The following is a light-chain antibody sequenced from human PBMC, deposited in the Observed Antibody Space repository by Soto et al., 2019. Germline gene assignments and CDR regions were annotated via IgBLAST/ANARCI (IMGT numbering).Light chain of an antibody. CDR2: SAS. Sequence: ETVLTQSPCTLSLSPGGRATLSCRTSQSVSSSYLAWYQQKPGQAPRLLIHSASSRATGIPDRFSGSGSGTDFTLTISRLEHDDFAVYYCQQYSSSPLTFGGGTKVDI. J-gene: IGKJ4*01. CDR1: QSVSSSY. V-gene: IGKV3-20*01. CDR3: QQYSSSPLT.